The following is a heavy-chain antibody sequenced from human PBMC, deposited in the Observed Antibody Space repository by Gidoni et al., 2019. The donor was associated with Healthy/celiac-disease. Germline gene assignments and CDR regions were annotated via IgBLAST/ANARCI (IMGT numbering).Heavy chain of an antibody. CDR2: ISSSSSYI. J-gene: IGHJ4*02. CDR3: ARESRYYDILRPGYYFDY. CDR1: GFTFCSYS. V-gene: IGHV3-21*01. Sequence: EVQLVESGGGLVKPGGSLRLSCAASGFTFCSYSMNWVRQAPGKGLEWVSSISSSSSYIYYADSVKGRFTISRDNAKNSLYLQMNSLRAEDTAVYYCARESRYYDILRPGYYFDYWGQGTLVTVSS. D-gene: IGHD3-9*01.